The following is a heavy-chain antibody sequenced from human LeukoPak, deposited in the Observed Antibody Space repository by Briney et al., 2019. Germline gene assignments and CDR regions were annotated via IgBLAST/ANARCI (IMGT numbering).Heavy chain of an antibody. D-gene: IGHD1-26*01. CDR1: GFTFSSYA. V-gene: IGHV3-23*01. CDR3: ARDPSGSYPYPPDAFDI. CDR2: ISGSGDSR. J-gene: IGHJ3*02. Sequence: GGSLRLSCAASGFTFSSYAMIWVRQVPGKGLEWVSAISGSGDSRYYADSVKGRFTISRDNSKNTLYLQMNSLRAEDTAVYYCARDPSGSYPYPPDAFDIWGQGTMVTVSS.